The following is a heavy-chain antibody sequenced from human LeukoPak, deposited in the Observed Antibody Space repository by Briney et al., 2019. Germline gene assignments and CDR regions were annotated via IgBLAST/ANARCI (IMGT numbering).Heavy chain of an antibody. CDR1: GGSFSGYY. Sequence: SETLSLTCAVYGGSFSGYYWSWIRQPPGKGLEWIGEINHSGSTNYNPSLKSRVTISVDTSKNQFSLKLSSVTAADTAVYYCARGYYYDSSGPHFDYWSQGTLVTVSS. CDR3: ARGYYYDSSGPHFDY. J-gene: IGHJ4*02. V-gene: IGHV4-34*01. CDR2: INHSGST. D-gene: IGHD3-22*01.